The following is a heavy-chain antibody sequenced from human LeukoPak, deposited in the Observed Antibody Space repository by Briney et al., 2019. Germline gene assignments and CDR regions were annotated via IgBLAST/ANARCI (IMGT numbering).Heavy chain of an antibody. CDR1: GGSISSYY. D-gene: IGHD2-2*01. CDR3: ARAVVPAADRGNWFDP. J-gene: IGHJ5*02. V-gene: IGHV4-4*07. Sequence: ASETLSLTCTVSGGSISSYYWSWIRQPAGKGLEWIGRIYTSGSTNYNPSLKSRVTMSVDTSKNQFSLKLSSVTAADTAMYYCARAVVPAADRGNWFDPWGQGTLLTVSS. CDR2: IYTSGST.